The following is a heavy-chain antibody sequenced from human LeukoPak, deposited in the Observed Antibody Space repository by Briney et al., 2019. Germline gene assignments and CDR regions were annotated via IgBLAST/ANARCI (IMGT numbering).Heavy chain of an antibody. CDR2: IWYDGSNK. D-gene: IGHD5-18*01. V-gene: IGHV3-33*01. CDR3: ARVIQPTGRYYYGMDV. CDR1: GFTFSSFG. Sequence: PGGSLRLSCAASGFTFSSFGMHWVRQAPGKGLEWVAVIWYDGSNKYYADSVKGRFTISRDNSKNTLYLQMNSLRAEDTAVYYCARVIQPTGRYYYGMDVWGQGTTVTVSS. J-gene: IGHJ6*02.